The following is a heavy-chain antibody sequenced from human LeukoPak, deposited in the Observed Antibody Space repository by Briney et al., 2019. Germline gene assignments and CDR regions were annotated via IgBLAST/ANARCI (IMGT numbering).Heavy chain of an antibody. Sequence: SGGSLRLSCAASGFTFSNYWMSWVRQAPGKGLEWVANIKQDGSGKYYVDSVKGRFTISRDNAKNSLYLQMSSLRAEDTAVYYCATDGDYDWNYRSGFDYWGQGTLVTVSS. CDR2: IKQDGSGK. J-gene: IGHJ4*02. V-gene: IGHV3-7*01. CDR1: GFTFSNYW. CDR3: ATDGDYDWNYRSGFDY. D-gene: IGHD1-7*01.